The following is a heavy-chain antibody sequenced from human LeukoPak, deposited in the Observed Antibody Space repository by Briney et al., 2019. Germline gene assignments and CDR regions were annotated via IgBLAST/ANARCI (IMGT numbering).Heavy chain of an antibody. D-gene: IGHD5-18*01. V-gene: IGHV2-70*11. Sequence: TLSLTCTVSGGSISSYYWSWIRQPPGKALEWLARIDWDGDKYYSTSLKTRLTISKDTSKNQVVLTMTNMDPVDTATYYCARSASAIAYSYGYYFDYWGQGTLVTVSS. CDR2: IDWDGDK. CDR3: ARSASAIAYSYGYYFDY. J-gene: IGHJ4*02. CDR1: GGSISSYYW.